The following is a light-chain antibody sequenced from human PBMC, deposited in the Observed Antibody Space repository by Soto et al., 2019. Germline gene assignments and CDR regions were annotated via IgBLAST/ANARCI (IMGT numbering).Light chain of an antibody. CDR3: AAWDDRLNGPA. CDR1: RSNIGNNA. CDR2: YDD. Sequence: QSVVTQPPSVSEAPRQRVTISCSGSRSNIGNNAVNWYQQVPGKAPKLLIYYDDLLPSGVSDRFSGSKSGTSAPLAISGLQSEDEADYYCAAWDDRLNGPAFGGGTKLTVL. J-gene: IGLJ3*02. V-gene: IGLV1-36*01.